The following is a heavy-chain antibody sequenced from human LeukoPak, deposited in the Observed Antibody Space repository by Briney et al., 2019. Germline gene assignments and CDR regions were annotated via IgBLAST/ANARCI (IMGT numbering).Heavy chain of an antibody. CDR2: INQDGSEK. Sequence: GESLRLSCAASGLTFRSHWMSWVRQAPGKGLEWVANINQDGSEKHYVDYVKGRFTISRDNAKNSLYLQMNSLRAEDTAMYYCARDSEHSSSFAFDIWGQGTMVTVSS. J-gene: IGHJ3*02. CDR1: GLTFRSHW. CDR3: ARDSEHSSSFAFDI. D-gene: IGHD6-13*01. V-gene: IGHV3-7*01.